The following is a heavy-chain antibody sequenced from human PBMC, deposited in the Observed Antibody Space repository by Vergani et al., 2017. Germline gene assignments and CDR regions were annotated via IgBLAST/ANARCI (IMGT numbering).Heavy chain of an antibody. CDR1: GGSISSGGYS. J-gene: IGHJ4*02. Sequence: QLQLQESGTGLVKPSQTLSLTCAVSGGSISSGGYSWSWIRQPPGKGLEWIGYFYHSGSTYYNPSLKSRVTISVDRSKNQFSLKLSSVTAADTAVYYCARGHDSSGYYYDYWGQGTLVTVSS. D-gene: IGHD3-22*01. CDR2: FYHSGST. CDR3: ARGHDSSGYYYDY. V-gene: IGHV4-30-2*01.